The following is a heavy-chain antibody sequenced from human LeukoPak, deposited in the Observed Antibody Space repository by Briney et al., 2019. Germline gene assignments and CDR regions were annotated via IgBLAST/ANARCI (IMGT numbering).Heavy chain of an antibody. J-gene: IGHJ6*03. CDR1: GFTFDSYG. CDR3: ARDQRGYDILTGYYYYYYYMDV. CDR2: ISGSGVYT. Sequence: GGSLRLSCAASGFTFDSYGMNWVRQAPGKGLEWVSGISGSGVYTYYADSVKGRFTISRDNAKNSPYLQMNSLRAEATAVYYCARDQRGYDILTGYYYYYYYMDVWGKGTTVTVSS. D-gene: IGHD3-9*01. V-gene: IGHV3-21*01.